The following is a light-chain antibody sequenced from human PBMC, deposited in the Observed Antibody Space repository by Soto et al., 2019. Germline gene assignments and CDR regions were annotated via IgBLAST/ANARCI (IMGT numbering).Light chain of an antibody. Sequence: QSALTQPASVSGSPGQSITISCTGSNGDVGAYNYVSWYQQHPGKAPKLIIFEVNDRPSGVSYRFSGSKSGNTASLTISGLQAEDEADYYCASYTVSNTRVFGGGTKLTVL. CDR2: EVN. CDR1: NGDVGAYNY. V-gene: IGLV2-14*01. J-gene: IGLJ3*02. CDR3: ASYTVSNTRV.